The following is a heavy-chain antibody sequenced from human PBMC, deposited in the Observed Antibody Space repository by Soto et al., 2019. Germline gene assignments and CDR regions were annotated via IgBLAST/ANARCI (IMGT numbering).Heavy chain of an antibody. Sequence: GGSLRLSCAASGFTFSSYAMSWVRQAPGKGLEWVSAISGSGGSTYYADSVKGRFTISRDNSKNTLYLQMNSLRAEDTAVYYCAKRGYYDSSGYYVVGAFDIWGQGTMVTVSS. D-gene: IGHD3-22*01. CDR1: GFTFSSYA. J-gene: IGHJ3*02. V-gene: IGHV3-23*01. CDR3: AKRGYYDSSGYYVVGAFDI. CDR2: ISGSGGST.